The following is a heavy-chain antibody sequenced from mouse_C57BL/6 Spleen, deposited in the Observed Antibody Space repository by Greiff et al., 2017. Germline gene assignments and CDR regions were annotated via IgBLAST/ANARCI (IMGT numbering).Heavy chain of an antibody. D-gene: IGHD1-1*01. CDR2: IYPGDGDT. Sequence: QVQLKQSGPELVKPGASVKISCKASGYAFSSSWMNWVKQRPGKGLEWIGRIYPGDGDTNYNGKFKGKATLTADKSSSTAYMQLSSLTSEDSAVYFCARTLREGAMDYWGQGTSVTVSS. V-gene: IGHV1-82*01. CDR3: ARTLREGAMDY. CDR1: GYAFSSSW. J-gene: IGHJ4*01.